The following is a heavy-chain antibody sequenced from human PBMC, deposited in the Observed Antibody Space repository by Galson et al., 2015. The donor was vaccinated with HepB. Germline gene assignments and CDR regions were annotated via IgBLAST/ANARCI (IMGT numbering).Heavy chain of an antibody. CDR2: IKTDGSEK. V-gene: IGHV3-7*03. Sequence: SLRLSCATSGFTFSSFWMTWVRQAPGKGLEWVANIKTDGSEKYYADSVKGRFTISRDNAKNSLYLQMNSLRAEDTALYYCAKKISGSYYGAFDIWGQGTMVTVSS. J-gene: IGHJ3*02. D-gene: IGHD1-26*01. CDR1: GFTFSSFW. CDR3: AKKISGSYYGAFDI.